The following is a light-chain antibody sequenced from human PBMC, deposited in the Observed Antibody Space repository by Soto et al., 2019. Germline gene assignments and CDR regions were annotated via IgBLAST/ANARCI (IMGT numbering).Light chain of an antibody. CDR3: QQYYSPPYT. Sequence: DIVMTQSPDSMAVSLGERATINCKSSQSVLSSSNNQNQLAWYQQKPGQSSKLLIYWASTRESGVPDRFGGSGSGTDFTLTISSLQAEDVAFYYCQQYYSPPYTFGQGTKLEIK. CDR1: QSVLSSSNNQNQ. V-gene: IGKV4-1*01. CDR2: WAS. J-gene: IGKJ2*01.